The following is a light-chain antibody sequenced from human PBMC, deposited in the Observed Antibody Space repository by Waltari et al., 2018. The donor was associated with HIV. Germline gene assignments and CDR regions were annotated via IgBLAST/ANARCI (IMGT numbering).Light chain of an antibody. CDR1: ALPKKY. CDR2: EDS. J-gene: IGLJ2*01. Sequence: YELTQPPSGSVSPGQTARITCSGYALPKKYAYWYQQKSGQAPVLVIYEDSKRPSGIPERFSGSRSVTMATLTISGAQVQDETDYYCYSVDSSGSRGVFGGGTKLTVL. CDR3: YSVDSSGSRGV. V-gene: IGLV3-10*01.